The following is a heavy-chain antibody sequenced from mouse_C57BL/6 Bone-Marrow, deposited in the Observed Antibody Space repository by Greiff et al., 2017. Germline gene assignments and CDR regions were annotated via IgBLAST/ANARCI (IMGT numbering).Heavy chain of an antibody. CDR3: TTGSSYFDV. D-gene: IGHD1-1*01. V-gene: IGHV14-4*01. Sequence: VQLKESGAELVRPGASVKLSCTASGFNIKDDYMHWVKQRPEQGLEWIGWIDPENGDTEYASKFQGKATITADTSSNTAYLQLSSLTSEDTAVYYWTTGSSYFDVWGTGTTVTVSS. CDR2: IDPENGDT. CDR1: GFNIKDDY. J-gene: IGHJ1*03.